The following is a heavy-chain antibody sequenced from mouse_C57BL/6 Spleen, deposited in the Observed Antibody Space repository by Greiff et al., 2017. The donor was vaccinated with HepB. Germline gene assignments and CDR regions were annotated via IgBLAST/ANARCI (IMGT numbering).Heavy chain of an antibody. J-gene: IGHJ1*03. V-gene: IGHV5-17*01. Sequence: EVKLMESGGGLVKPGGSLKLSYAASGFTFSDYGMHWVRQAPEKGLEWVAYISSGSSTIYYADTVKGRFTISRDNAKNTLFLQMTSLRSEDTAMYYCARGGYRYFDVWGTGTTVTVSS. CDR2: ISSGSSTI. CDR1: GFTFSDYG. CDR3: ARGGYRYFDV.